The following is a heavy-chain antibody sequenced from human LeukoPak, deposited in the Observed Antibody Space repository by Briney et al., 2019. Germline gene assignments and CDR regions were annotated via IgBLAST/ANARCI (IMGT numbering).Heavy chain of an antibody. V-gene: IGHV4-61*01. Sequence: PSETLSLTCTVSGGSVSSGSYYWSWIRQPPGKGLEWLGYIYYSGSTNYNPSLKSRVTISVDTSKNQFSLKLSSVTAADTAVYHCARVLFIAAAGTGWFDPWGQGTLVTVSS. CDR2: IYYSGST. CDR3: ARVLFIAAAGTGWFDP. D-gene: IGHD6-13*01. J-gene: IGHJ5*02. CDR1: GGSVSSGSYY.